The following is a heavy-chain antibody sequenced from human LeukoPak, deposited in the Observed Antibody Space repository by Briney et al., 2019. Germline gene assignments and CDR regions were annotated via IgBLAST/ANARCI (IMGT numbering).Heavy chain of an antibody. D-gene: IGHD6-13*01. CDR2: ISSSSSTI. CDR3: ARGPYSSSWLNWFDP. J-gene: IGHJ5*02. CDR1: GFTFSSYE. V-gene: IGHV3-48*01. Sequence: GGSLRLSCAASGFTFSSYEMNWVRQAPGKGLEWVSYISSSSSTIYYADSVKGRLTISRDNAKNSLYLQMNSLRAEDTAVYYCARGPYSSSWLNWFDPWGQGTLVTVSS.